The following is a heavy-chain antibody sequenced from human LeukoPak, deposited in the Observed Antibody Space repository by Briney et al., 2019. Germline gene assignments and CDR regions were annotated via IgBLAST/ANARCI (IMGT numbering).Heavy chain of an antibody. CDR1: GFTFSSYG. D-gene: IGHD3-10*01. V-gene: IGHV3-23*01. CDR2: ISTMSGDIHT. CDR3: AKARVTSMLRGVITYYFDY. J-gene: IGHJ4*02. Sequence: GGSLRLSCAASGFTFSSYGMSWVRQAPGKGLEWVSGISTMSGDIHTHYADSVKGWFTISRDNSKDMMFLQMDSLRAEDTAVYYCAKARVTSMLRGVITYYFDYWGQGTLVTVSS.